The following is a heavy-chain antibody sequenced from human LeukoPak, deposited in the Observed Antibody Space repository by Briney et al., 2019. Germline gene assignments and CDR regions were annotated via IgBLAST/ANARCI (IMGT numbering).Heavy chain of an antibody. CDR3: ATVGRLHYVLED. CDR2: VVGHNGHT. CDR1: GHTFPKNG. Sequence: GASVNVSCKTSGHTFPKNGISWVRQAPGQGLEWMGWVVGHNGHTNYAQKFQGRVVMTTDTSMTTAYMELRSLKSDDTAIYYCATVGRLHYVLEDRGQGTLVTVSS. V-gene: IGHV1-18*01. J-gene: IGHJ4*02. D-gene: IGHD3-3*01.